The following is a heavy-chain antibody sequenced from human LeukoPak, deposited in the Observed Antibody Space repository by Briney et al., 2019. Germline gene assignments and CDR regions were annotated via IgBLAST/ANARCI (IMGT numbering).Heavy chain of an antibody. CDR3: AKDRAQQLVLDF. Sequence: GGSLRLSCAASGFAFSSYAMSWVRQAPGRGLEWVSAIIGSGSSTYYADSVKGRFTISRDNSKNTLFLQMNSLRAEDTAVYYCAKDRAQQLVLDFWGQGTLVTVSS. V-gene: IGHV3-23*01. CDR2: IIGSGSST. CDR1: GFAFSSYA. J-gene: IGHJ4*02. D-gene: IGHD6-13*01.